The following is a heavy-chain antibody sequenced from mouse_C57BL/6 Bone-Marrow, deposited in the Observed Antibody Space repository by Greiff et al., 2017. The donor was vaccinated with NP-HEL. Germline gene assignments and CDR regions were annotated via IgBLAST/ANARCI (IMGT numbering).Heavy chain of an antibody. CDR3: ARYGYDEGYWYFDV. V-gene: IGHV3-5*01. CDR2: IYYSGTI. CDR1: GISITTGNYR. Sequence: EVKLEESGPGLVKPSQTVFLTCTVTGISITTGNYRWSWIRQFPGNKLEWIGYIYYSGTITYNPSLTSRTTITRDTPKNQFFLEMNSLTAEDTATYYCARYGYDEGYWYFDVWGTGTTVTVSS. D-gene: IGHD2-2*01. J-gene: IGHJ1*03.